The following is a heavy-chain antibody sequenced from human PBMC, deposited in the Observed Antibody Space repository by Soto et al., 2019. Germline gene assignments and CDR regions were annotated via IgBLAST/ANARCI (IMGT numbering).Heavy chain of an antibody. D-gene: IGHD5-18*01. Sequence: QVQLQESGPGLVKPSETLSLTCTVSGGSISSYYWSWIRQPPGKGLEWIGYIYYSGSTNYNPSLKSRVTISVDTSKNQLSLKLSSVTAADTAVYYCARVAQLGYSYGYVDYWGQGTLVTVSS. CDR2: IYYSGST. J-gene: IGHJ4*02. CDR1: GGSISSYY. V-gene: IGHV4-59*01. CDR3: ARVAQLGYSYGYVDY.